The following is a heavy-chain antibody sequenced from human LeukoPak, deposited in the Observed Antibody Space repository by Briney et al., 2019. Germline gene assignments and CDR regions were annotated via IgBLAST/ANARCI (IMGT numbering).Heavy chain of an antibody. CDR1: GFTFSSYA. D-gene: IGHD4-17*01. CDR3: AKDRNYGDYGGYFDY. CDR2: ISGSGGST. V-gene: IGHV3-23*01. J-gene: IGHJ4*02. Sequence: PGGSLRLSCAASGFTFSSYAMSWVRQAPGKGLEWVSAISGSGGSTYYADSVKGRFTISRDNSKNTLYLQMNSLRAEDTAVYYCAKDRNYGDYGGYFDYWGQGTLVTVSS.